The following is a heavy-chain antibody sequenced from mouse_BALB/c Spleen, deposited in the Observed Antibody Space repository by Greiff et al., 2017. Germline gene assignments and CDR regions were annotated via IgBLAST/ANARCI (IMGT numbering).Heavy chain of an antibody. V-gene: IGHV1-12*01. D-gene: IGHD2-1*01. CDR2: IYPGNGDT. CDR1: GYTFTSYN. J-gene: IGHJ4*01. CDR3: ARWRGNYVGYYAMDY. Sequence: QVQLQQPGAELVKPGASVKMSCKASGYTFTSYNMHWVKQTPGQGLEWIGAIYPGNGDTSYNQKFKGKATLTADKSSSTAYMQLSSLTSEDSAVYYCARWRGNYVGYYAMDYWGQGTSVTVSS.